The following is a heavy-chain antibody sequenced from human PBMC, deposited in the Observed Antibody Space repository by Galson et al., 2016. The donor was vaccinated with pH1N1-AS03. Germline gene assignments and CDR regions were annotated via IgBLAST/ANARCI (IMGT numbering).Heavy chain of an antibody. CDR3: ANHESTSPRDWLEF. CDR1: GSTFRLKS. CDR2: ISGSGNT. D-gene: IGHD2/OR15-2a*01. V-gene: IGHV3-23*01. Sequence: SLRLSCADSGSTFRLKSMNWVRQAPGKRLEWVYAISGSGNTCYVESVKGRFTISRDNSKRTLYLQMNSVRAEDTAVYFWANHESTSPRDWLEFGGQGTLVTVSS. J-gene: IGHJ5*01.